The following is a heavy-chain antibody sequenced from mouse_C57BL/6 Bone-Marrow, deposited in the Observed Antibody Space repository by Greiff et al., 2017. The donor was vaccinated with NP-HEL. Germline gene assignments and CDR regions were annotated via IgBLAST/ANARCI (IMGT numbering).Heavy chain of an antibody. J-gene: IGHJ3*01. Sequence: EVKVVESGGGLVQPGESLKLSCESTEYEFPSHDMSWVRKTPEKRLELVAAINSDGGSTYYPDTMESRFSISRDNTKKTLYLQMSSLTSEDTALYYCAIYYPFAYWGQGTLVTVSA. CDR1: EYEFPSHD. V-gene: IGHV5-2*01. CDR2: INSDGGST. D-gene: IGHD2-1*01. CDR3: AIYYPFAY.